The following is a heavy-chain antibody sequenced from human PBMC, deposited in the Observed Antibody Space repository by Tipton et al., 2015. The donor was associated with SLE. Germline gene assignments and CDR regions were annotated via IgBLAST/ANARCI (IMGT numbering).Heavy chain of an antibody. V-gene: IGHV4-4*08. CDR1: GGSINNYY. CDR3: ARDKYCTGGSCFDWYFDV. D-gene: IGHD2-15*01. CDR2: IYSSGST. Sequence: LRLSCTASGGSINNYYWSWIRQPPGKGLEWIGYIYSSGSTNYSPSLKSRVTISVDTSENQFSLKLSSVSAADTAVYYCARDKYCTGGSCFDWYFDVWGRGTLVTVSS. J-gene: IGHJ2*01.